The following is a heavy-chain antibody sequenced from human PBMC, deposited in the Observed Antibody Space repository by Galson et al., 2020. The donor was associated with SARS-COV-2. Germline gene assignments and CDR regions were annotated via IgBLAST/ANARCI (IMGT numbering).Heavy chain of an antibody. CDR2: ISGSGGST. Sequence: QAGGSLRLSCAASGFTFSSSAMSWVRQAPGKGLEWVSAISGSGGSTYYADSVKGRFTISRDNSKNTLYLQMNSLRDEDTAVYYCARNGRDCSGGICDGAEYFQHWGQGTLVTVSS. J-gene: IGHJ1*01. V-gene: IGHV3-23*01. CDR1: GFTFSSSA. CDR3: ARNGRDCSGGICDGAEYFQH. D-gene: IGHD2-15*01.